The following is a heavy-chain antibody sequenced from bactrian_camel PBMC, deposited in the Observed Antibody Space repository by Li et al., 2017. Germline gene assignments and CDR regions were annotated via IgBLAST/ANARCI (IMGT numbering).Heavy chain of an antibody. V-gene: IGHV3S55*01. CDR3: AAASFWLRGPPTLDDKMYNY. Sequence: HVQLVESGGGSVQVGGSLTLSCLASGYAYGRYCMAWFRQTPEKEREAVATLRRDGETTYADSVKGRFTISRDNDKGILYLQMDSLKFEDTATYYCAAASFWLRGPPTLDDKMYNYWGQGTQVTVS. CDR1: GYAYGRYC. J-gene: IGHJ4*01. CDR2: LRRDGET. D-gene: IGHD1*01.